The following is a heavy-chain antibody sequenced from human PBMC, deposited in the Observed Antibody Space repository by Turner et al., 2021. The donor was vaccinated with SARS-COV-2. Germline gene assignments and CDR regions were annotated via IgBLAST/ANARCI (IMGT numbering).Heavy chain of an antibody. CDR3: ARDGAWKPEGMDV. V-gene: IGHV3-53*01. Sequence: EVQLVDSRGGLIQPGGSLRLSCAASGFTVSSNYMSWVRQAPGKGLEWVSVIYSGGSTYYADSVKGRFTISRDNSKNTLYLQMNSLRAEDTAVYYCARDGAWKPEGMDVWGQGTTVTVSS. CDR1: GFTVSSNY. J-gene: IGHJ6*02. D-gene: IGHD1-1*01. CDR2: IYSGGST.